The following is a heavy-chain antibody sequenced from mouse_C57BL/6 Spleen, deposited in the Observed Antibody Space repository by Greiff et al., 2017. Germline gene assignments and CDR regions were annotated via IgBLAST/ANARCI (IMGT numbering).Heavy chain of an antibody. CDR2: IYPRDGST. CDR1: GYTFTDHT. CDR3: ARWGTVTGGGFDY. Sequence: VQLQQSDAELVKPGASVKISCKVSGYTFTDHTIHWMKQRPEQGLEWIGYIYPRDGSTKYNEKFKGKATLTADKSSSTAYMQLNSLTSEDSAVYFGARWGTVTGGGFDYWGQGTTLTVSS. V-gene: IGHV1-78*01. D-gene: IGHD4-1*01. J-gene: IGHJ2*01.